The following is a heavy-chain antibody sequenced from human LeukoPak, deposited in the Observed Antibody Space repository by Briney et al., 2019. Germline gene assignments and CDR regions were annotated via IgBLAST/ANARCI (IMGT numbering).Heavy chain of an antibody. D-gene: IGHD3-16*01. J-gene: IGHJ5*02. CDR1: GFTFSTYG. Sequence: GGALRLSCAASGFTFSTYGVHWVRQAPAKELEWVAVVSNDGSNRYYADSVKGRFTISRDNAKNTLYLQMNSLRAEDTAVYYCARGGSAVNWFDHWGQGTLVTVSS. CDR3: ARGGSAVNWFDH. CDR2: VSNDGSNR. V-gene: IGHV3-30*03.